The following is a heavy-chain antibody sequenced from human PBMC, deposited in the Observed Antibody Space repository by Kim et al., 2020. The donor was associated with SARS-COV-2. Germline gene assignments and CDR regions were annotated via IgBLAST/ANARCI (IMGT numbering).Heavy chain of an antibody. CDR2: T. V-gene: IGHV3-53*01. J-gene: IGHJ4*02. D-gene: IGHD3-22*01. Sequence: TYYADSVKGRFTISRDNSKNTLYLQMNSLRAEDTAVYYCARETYYYDSSGWGQGTLVTVSS. CDR3: ARETYYYDSSG.